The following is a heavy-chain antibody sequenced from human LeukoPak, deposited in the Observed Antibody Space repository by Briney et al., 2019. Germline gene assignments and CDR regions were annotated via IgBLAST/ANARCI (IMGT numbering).Heavy chain of an antibody. CDR1: GGSISSYY. J-gene: IGHJ4*02. D-gene: IGHD6-13*01. CDR3: ARHFSGAAAPLPFDY. V-gene: IGHV4-59*01. CDR2: IYYSGST. Sequence: SETLSLTCSVSGGSISSYYWSWIRQPPGKGLEWIGYIYYSGSTNYNPSLKSRVTISVDTSKNQFSLKLSSVTAADTAVYYCARHFSGAAAPLPFDYWGQGTLVTVSS.